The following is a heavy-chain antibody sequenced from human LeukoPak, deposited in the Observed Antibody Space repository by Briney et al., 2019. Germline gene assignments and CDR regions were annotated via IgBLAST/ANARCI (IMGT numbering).Heavy chain of an antibody. CDR1: GFTFRSYS. CDR2: ISSSGSTI. V-gene: IGHV3-48*01. CDR3: AKGARVGAGRYYFDY. D-gene: IGHD3-10*01. Sequence: PGGSLRLSCVASGFTFRSYSMNWVRQAPGKGLEWVSYISSSGSTIYYADAVKGRFTISRDNAKNSLYLQMNSLRAEDTAVYYCAKGARVGAGRYYFDYWGQGALVTVSS. J-gene: IGHJ4*02.